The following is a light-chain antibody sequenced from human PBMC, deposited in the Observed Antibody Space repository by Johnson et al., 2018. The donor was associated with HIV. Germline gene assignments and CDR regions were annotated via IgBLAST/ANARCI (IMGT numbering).Light chain of an antibody. J-gene: IGLJ1*01. V-gene: IGLV1-51*01. CDR2: DNN. Sequence: QSVLTQPPSVSAAPGQKVTISCSGTSSNIGNNYVSWYQQLPGTAPKLLIYDNNKRPSGIPDRFSGSKSGTSATLGITGLQTGDEADYYWGTWDSRLRAGVFGTGTKVTVL. CDR3: GTWDSRLRAGV. CDR1: SSNIGNNY.